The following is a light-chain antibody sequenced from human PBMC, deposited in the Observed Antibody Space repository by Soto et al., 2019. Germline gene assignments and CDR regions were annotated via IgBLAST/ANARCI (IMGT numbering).Light chain of an antibody. J-gene: IGKJ4*01. Sequence: EIVLTQSPATLSVSPGERATLSCRASQSVGSNLAWYQQRPGQAPRLLIYGASTRATDIPPKFSGSGSGTEFTLTVSSLQSEDFAVYSCQQYSTWPLTIGGGTKVEIK. CDR1: QSVGSN. CDR3: QQYSTWPLT. CDR2: GAS. V-gene: IGKV3-15*01.